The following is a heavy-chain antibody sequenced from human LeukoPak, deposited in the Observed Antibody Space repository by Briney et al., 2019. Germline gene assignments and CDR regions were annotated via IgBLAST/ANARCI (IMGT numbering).Heavy chain of an antibody. V-gene: IGHV4-59*02. D-gene: IGHD2/OR15-2a*01. J-gene: IGHJ4*02. CDR2: LSYTGKT. CDR3: SEGYFEPFDH. Sequence: SETLSLTCNVSGVSVSTSHWNWIRQRPGKGLEWIGCLSYTGKTDYNPSLKSRVSISLGLSNNHFSLKLTSVTAADTAVYYCSEGYFEPFDHWGQGILVTVSS. CDR1: GVSVSTSH.